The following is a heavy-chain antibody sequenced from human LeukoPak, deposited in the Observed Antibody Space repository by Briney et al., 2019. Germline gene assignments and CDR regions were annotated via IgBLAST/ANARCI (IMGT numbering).Heavy chain of an antibody. D-gene: IGHD3-10*01. CDR1: GYTFTSYD. CDR3: ARGEYYGSGSYYNVDY. Sequence: GASVKVSCKASGYTFTSYDINWVRQATGQGLEWMGWMNPNSGNTGYAQKFQGRVTMTRNTSISTAYMELSSQRSEDTAVYYCARGEYYGSGSYYNVDYWGQGTLVTVSS. V-gene: IGHV1-8*01. CDR2: MNPNSGNT. J-gene: IGHJ4*02.